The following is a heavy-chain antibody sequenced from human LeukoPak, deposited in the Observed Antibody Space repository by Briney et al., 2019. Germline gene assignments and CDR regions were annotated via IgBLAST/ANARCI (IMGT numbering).Heavy chain of an antibody. V-gene: IGHV3-30*18. CDR3: AKAGSSGWYKSPFDY. D-gene: IGHD6-19*01. CDR2: ISYDGSNK. Sequence: PGGSLRLSCAASRFTFSSYGMHWVRQAPGKGLEWVAVISYDGSNKYYADSVKGRFTISRDNSKNTLYLQMNSLRAEDTAVYYCAKAGSSGWYKSPFDYWGQGTLVTVSS. J-gene: IGHJ4*02. CDR1: RFTFSSYG.